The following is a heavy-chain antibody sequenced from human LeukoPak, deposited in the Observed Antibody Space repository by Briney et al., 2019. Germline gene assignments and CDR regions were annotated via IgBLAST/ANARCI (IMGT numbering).Heavy chain of an antibody. CDR1: GGSFSGYY. CDR2: INHSGST. V-gene: IGHV4-34*01. Sequence: SETLSLTCAVYGGSFSGYYWSRIRQPPGKGLEWIGEINHSGSTNYNPSLKSRVTISVDTSKNQFSLKLSSVTAADTAVYYCAGGRYFDWLPRRGRFDYWGQGTLVTVSS. D-gene: IGHD3-9*01. J-gene: IGHJ4*02. CDR3: AGGRYFDWLPRRGRFDY.